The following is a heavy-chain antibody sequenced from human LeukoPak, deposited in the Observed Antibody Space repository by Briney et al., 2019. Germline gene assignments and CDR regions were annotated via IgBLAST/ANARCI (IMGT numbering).Heavy chain of an antibody. CDR3: ASNTCYYGSGSC. CDR2: VFPGDSVA. CDR1: GYSFTSYW. D-gene: IGHD3-10*01. V-gene: IGHV5-51*01. J-gene: IGHJ4*02. Sequence: GESLKISCKGSGYSFTSYWIGWVRQMPGKGLEWMGIVFPGDSVASSSPSLQGQGTISADTSISTDYLQWSSLKASATAMYYCASNTCYYGSGSCWGQGTLVTVSS.